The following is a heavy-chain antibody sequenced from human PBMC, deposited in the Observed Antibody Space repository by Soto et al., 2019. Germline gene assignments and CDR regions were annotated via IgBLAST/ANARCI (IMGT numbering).Heavy chain of an antibody. J-gene: IGHJ4*02. CDR3: ARAQFNILTGYYIDY. CDR1: GGSISSYY. V-gene: IGHV4-59*01. CDR2: IYYSGST. Sequence: SETLSLTCTVSGGSISSYYWSWIRQPPGEGLEWIGSIYYSGSTNYNPSLKSRVTISVDTSKNQFSLKLRSVTAADTAVYYCARAQFNILTGYYIDYWGQGTLVTVSS. D-gene: IGHD3-9*01.